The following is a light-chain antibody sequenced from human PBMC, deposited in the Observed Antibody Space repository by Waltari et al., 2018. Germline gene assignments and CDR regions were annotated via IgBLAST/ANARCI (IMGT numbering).Light chain of an antibody. V-gene: IGLV3-10*01. CDR3: YSTDSGGDHRGV. J-gene: IGLJ3*02. CDR2: EDN. Sequence: SYELTQPPAVSVSPGQTARITCSGSALPRKHAYWYHQKSAQVPLLVIYEDNRRPSVNPERFSGASSGTKATLTITGAQADDEGDYYCYSTDSGGDHRGVFGGGTRLTVL. CDR1: ALPRKH.